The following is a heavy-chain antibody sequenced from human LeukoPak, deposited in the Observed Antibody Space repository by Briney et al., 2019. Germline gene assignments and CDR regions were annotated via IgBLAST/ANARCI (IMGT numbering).Heavy chain of an antibody. D-gene: IGHD6-13*01. Sequence: SQTLSLTCTVSGGSISSYYWSWIRQPPGKGLEWNGYIYTSGSTNYNPSLKSRVTISVDTSKNQFSLKLSSVTAADTAVYYCARHESIAAALFDPWGQGTLVTVSS. CDR3: ARHESIAAALFDP. CDR1: GGSISSYY. V-gene: IGHV4-4*09. CDR2: IYTSGST. J-gene: IGHJ5*02.